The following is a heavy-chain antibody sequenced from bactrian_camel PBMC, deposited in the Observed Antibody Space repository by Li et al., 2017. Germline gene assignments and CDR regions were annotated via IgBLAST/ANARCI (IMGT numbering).Heavy chain of an antibody. Sequence: HVQLVESGGGSVQAGGSLRLSCTASEAIHGDFCMGWFRQAPGKEREGVAHIDSAGDTNYADSVKGRFTVSRDNAKNTLYLQMNSLTPEDTAMYYRAADQPESDYGANCQPEYEYNYWGQGTQVTVS. J-gene: IGHJ4*01. CDR3: AADQPESDYGANCQPEYEYNY. D-gene: IGHD4*01. V-gene: IGHV3S53*01. CDR1: EAIHGDFC. CDR2: IDSAGDT.